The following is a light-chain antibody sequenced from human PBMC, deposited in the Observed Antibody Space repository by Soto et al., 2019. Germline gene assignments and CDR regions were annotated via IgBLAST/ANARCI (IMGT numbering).Light chain of an antibody. CDR3: QQYNSYPS. Sequence: EIVVTPPSATLAVSPGDPATLAARASQSLGGNLAWYQQKPGQAPRLLIFRASSRAKGVPARFSASGSGTEFTLTISSLQPDDFATYYCQQYNSYPSFGGGTKVDIK. CDR2: RAS. CDR1: QSLGGN. J-gene: IGKJ4*01. V-gene: IGKV3-15*01.